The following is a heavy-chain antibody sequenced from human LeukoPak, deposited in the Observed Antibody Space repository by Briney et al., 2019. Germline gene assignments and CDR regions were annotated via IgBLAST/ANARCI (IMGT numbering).Heavy chain of an antibody. J-gene: IGHJ4*02. CDR3: AKDYYGPSGGIDY. V-gene: IGHV3-33*06. Sequence: GGSLRLSCAASGFTFSSYGMHWVRQAPGKGLEWVSAIWYDGSNKYYADSVKGRFTISRDNSKNTLYLQMNSLRAEDTAVYYCAKDYYGPSGGIDYWGQGTLVTVSS. CDR2: IWYDGSNK. CDR1: GFTFSSYG. D-gene: IGHD3-10*01.